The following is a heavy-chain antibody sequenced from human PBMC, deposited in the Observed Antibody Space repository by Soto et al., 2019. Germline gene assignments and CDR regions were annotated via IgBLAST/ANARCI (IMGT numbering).Heavy chain of an antibody. D-gene: IGHD3-3*01. V-gene: IGHV4-30-4*01. CDR2: IYYSGST. CDR3: ARESMDYDFWSGYLNWFDP. CDR1: GGSISSGDYY. J-gene: IGHJ5*02. Sequence: PSETLSLTCTVSGGSISSGDYYWSWIRQPPGKGLEWIGYIYYSGSTYYNPSLKSRVTISVDTSKNQFSLKLSSVTAADTAVYYCARESMDYDFWSGYLNWFDPWGQGTLVTVSS.